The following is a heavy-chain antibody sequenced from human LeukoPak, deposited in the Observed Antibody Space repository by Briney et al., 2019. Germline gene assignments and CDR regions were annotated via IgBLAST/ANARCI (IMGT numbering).Heavy chain of an antibody. V-gene: IGHV3-23*01. Sequence: GGSLRLSCAASGFTFSSYAMSWVRQAPGKELEWVSAISGSGGSTYYADSVKGRFTISRDNSKNTLYLQMNSLRAEDTAVYYCAKDPRSGTGAYWGQGTLVTVSS. D-gene: IGHD6-13*01. CDR2: ISGSGGST. J-gene: IGHJ4*02. CDR1: GFTFSSYA. CDR3: AKDPRSGTGAY.